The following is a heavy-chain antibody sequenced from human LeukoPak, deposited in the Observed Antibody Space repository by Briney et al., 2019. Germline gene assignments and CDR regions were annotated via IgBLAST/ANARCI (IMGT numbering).Heavy chain of an antibody. CDR3: ARDTAGYCSGGSCYGVYFDY. V-gene: IGHV3-23*01. CDR1: GFTFSSYS. J-gene: IGHJ4*02. CDR2: ISGSGGST. D-gene: IGHD2-15*01. Sequence: GGSLRLSCAASGFTFSSYSMNWVRQAPGKGLEWVSAISGSGGSTYYADSVKGRFTISRDNSKNTLYLQMNSLRAEDTAVYYCARDTAGYCSGGSCYGVYFDYWGQGTLVTVSS.